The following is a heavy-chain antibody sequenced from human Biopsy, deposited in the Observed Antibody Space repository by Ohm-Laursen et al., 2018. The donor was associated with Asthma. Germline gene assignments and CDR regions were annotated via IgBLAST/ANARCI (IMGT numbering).Heavy chain of an antibody. V-gene: IGHV3-7*01. CDR3: TRTVAATPYDY. Sequence: SLRLSCAASGFTFSRYGMNWVRQAPGKDLEWVANIKPDGTERYYVDSVKGRFTISRDNANNSLYLQMKFLGAEDTAVYYCTRTVAATPYDYWGQGTLVTVSS. J-gene: IGHJ4*02. CDR2: IKPDGTER. CDR1: GFTFSRYG. D-gene: IGHD4-17*01.